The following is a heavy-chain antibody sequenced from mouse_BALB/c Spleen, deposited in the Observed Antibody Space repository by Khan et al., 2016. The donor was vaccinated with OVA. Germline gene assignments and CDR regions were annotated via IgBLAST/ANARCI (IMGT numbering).Heavy chain of an antibody. CDR2: IRNEANGYTS. D-gene: IGHD2-14*01. CDR1: GFTFTDYY. CDR3: ARDSGKGYGYAAY. V-gene: IGHV7-3*02. Sequence: EMELVQSGGGLKQPGDSLRLSCTTSGFTFTDYYMSWVRQAPGKALEWLGFIRNEANGYTSAYSLSVKGRFTFSRDTSQSILNLQMNNLRAEKSATYYCARDSGKGYGYAAYWGQGTMVTVSA. J-gene: IGHJ3*01.